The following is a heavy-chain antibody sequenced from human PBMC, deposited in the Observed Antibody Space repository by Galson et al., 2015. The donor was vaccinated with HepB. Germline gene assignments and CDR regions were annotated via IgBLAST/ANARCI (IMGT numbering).Heavy chain of an antibody. CDR1: GFTFSSYG. D-gene: IGHD2-15*01. J-gene: IGHJ2*01. CDR3: AKVRTPWWYFDL. Sequence: SLRLSCAASGFTFSSYGMHWVRQAPGKGLEWVAVISYDGSNKYYADSVKGRFTISRDNSKNTLYLQMNSLRAEDTAVYYCAKVRTPWWYFDLWGRGTLVTVSS. CDR2: ISYDGSNK. V-gene: IGHV3-30*18.